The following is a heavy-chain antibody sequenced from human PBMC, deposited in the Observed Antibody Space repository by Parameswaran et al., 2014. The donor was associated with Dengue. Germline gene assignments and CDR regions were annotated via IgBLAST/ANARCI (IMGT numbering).Heavy chain of an antibody. J-gene: IGHJ5*02. V-gene: IGHV1-18*01. D-gene: IGHD1-20*01. CDR2: ISAYNGNR. CDR1: NYTFSTFG. Sequence: ASVKVSCKASNYTFSTFGINWVRQAPGQGLEWMGWISAYNGNRNYAQKFQDRVTMTTDTSTSTVYMELSSLRSDDTAIYYCTRGYNWNQNVYYGFDPWGQGTVVTVSS. CDR3: TRGYNWNQNVYYGFDP.